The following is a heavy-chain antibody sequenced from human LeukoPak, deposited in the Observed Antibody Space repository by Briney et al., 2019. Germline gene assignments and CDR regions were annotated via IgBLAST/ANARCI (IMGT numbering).Heavy chain of an antibody. Sequence: GGSLRLSCAASGFTFSSYAMNCVRQAPGKGLEWVSTISGSGGSTYYADSVKGRFTISRDNSKNTLYLQMNSLRAEDTAVYYCAKDLKLLYFGESDYWGQGTLVTVSS. D-gene: IGHD3-10*01. CDR3: AKDLKLLYFGESDY. V-gene: IGHV3-23*01. CDR2: ISGSGGST. J-gene: IGHJ4*02. CDR1: GFTFSSYA.